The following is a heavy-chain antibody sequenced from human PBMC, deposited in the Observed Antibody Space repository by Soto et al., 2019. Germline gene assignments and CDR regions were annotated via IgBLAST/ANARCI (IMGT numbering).Heavy chain of an antibody. CDR2: IIPIFGTA. J-gene: IGHJ6*02. Sequence: SVKVSSELSGGTFSSDAISWVRQAPGQGLEWMGGIIPIFGTANYAQKFQGRVTITADESTSTAYMGLSSLRSEDTAVYYCAREAHRGYSSSWYGYYYYYGMDVWGQVPTVPVS. D-gene: IGHD6-13*01. CDR3: AREAHRGYSSSWYGYYYYYGMDV. V-gene: IGHV1-69*01. CDR1: GGTFSSDA.